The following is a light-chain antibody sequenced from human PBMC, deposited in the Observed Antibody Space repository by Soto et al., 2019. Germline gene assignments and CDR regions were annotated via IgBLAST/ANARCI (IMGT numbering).Light chain of an antibody. J-gene: IGLJ1*01. CDR1: NMGSKR. V-gene: IGLV3-21*02. CDR3: QVWASSSDNRV. Sequence: SSELTKPHSASVAPGESAKITCVGKNMGSKRMHSYQQKPGQAAVLVAYDDSERPAGLPERVSGYNAGRRPRRTGTRVEDWDEADHYCQVWASSSDNRVFGNGPKLTV. CDR2: DDS.